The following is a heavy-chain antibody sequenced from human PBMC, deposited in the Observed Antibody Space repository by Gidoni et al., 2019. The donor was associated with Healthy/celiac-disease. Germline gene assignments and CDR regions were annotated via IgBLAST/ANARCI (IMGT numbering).Heavy chain of an antibody. V-gene: IGHV3-21*01. CDR1: GFTFSSYS. Sequence: EVQLVESGGGLVKPGGSLSLPCAASGFTFSSYSMNWVRQAPGKGLEWVSSISSSSSYIYYADSVKGRFTISRDNAKNSLYLQMNSLRAEDTAVYYCARASTVTTGPNWFDPWGQGTLVTVSS. J-gene: IGHJ5*02. CDR2: ISSSSSYI. CDR3: ARASTVTTGPNWFDP. D-gene: IGHD4-17*01.